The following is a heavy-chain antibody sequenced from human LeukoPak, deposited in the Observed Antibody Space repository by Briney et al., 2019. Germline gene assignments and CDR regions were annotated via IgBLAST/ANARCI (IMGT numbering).Heavy chain of an antibody. Sequence: SETLSLTCTVSGGSISSYSWNWIRQPPGKGLEWIGYIYYSGSTNYNPSLKSRVTMSVDTPKNQFSLVLKSVTAADTAVYYCVRGGPPTVTRFDYWGQGALVSVS. D-gene: IGHD4-17*01. J-gene: IGHJ4*02. CDR2: IYYSGST. CDR3: VRGGPPTVTRFDY. V-gene: IGHV4-59*01. CDR1: GGSISSYS.